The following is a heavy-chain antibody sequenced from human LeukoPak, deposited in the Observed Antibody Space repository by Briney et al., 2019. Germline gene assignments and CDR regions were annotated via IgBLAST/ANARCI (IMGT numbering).Heavy chain of an antibody. V-gene: IGHV3-23*01. Sequence: SGGSLRLSCAASGFTFSDYYMSWIRQAPGKGLEWVSAISGSGGSTYYADSVKGRFTISRDNSKNTLYLQMNSLRAEDTAVYYCAPSRRYYFDYWGQGTLVTVSS. CDR3: APSRRYYFDY. CDR2: ISGSGGST. CDR1: GFTFSDYY. J-gene: IGHJ4*02.